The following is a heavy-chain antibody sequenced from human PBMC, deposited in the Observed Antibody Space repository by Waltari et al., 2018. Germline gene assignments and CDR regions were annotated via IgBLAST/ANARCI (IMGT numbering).Heavy chain of an antibody. CDR1: GYIFSTYW. D-gene: IGHD3-22*01. V-gene: IGHV5-51*01. CDR2: IYAGDSDT. CDR3: ARWLNKNYYHSNSDY. J-gene: IGHJ4*02. Sequence: EVQLVQSGAEMKKPGESLRISCNGSGYIFSTYWIGWVRQMPGKGLEWVGVIYAGDSDTRYSPSFQGRVTISVDKSISTVYLEWSSLRASDTAMYYCARWLNKNYYHSNSDYWGQGTLVTVSS.